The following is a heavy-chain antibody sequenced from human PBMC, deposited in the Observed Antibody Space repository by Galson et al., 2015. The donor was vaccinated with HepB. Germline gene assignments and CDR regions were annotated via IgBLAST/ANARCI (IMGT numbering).Heavy chain of an antibody. CDR1: GFTFSNAW. CDR3: TTKRDIVVVLAARKHYYYYYYYMDV. CDR2: IKSKTDCVTT. D-gene: IGHD2-2*01. V-gene: IGHV3-15*07. J-gene: IGHJ6*03. Sequence: SLRLSRAASGFTFSNAWMNWVRQAPGKGLEWVGRIKSKTDCVTTDYAAPVKGRFTISRDDSKNTLHLQKISLKTEDTAVYYCTTKRDIVVVLAARKHYYYYYYYMDVWGKGTTVTVSS.